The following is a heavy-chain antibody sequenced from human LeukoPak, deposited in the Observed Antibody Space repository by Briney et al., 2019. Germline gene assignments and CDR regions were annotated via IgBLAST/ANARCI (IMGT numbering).Heavy chain of an antibody. CDR1: GGSFSGYY. Sequence: SETLSLTCAVYGGSFSGYYWNWIRQSPGKGLEWIGEINQSGSTSYNPSLKSRVTISVDTSKSHFSLKVSSVTAADTAVYYCARRWNARLYNWFDPWGQGTLVTVSS. CDR3: ARRWNARLYNWFDP. D-gene: IGHD1-1*01. J-gene: IGHJ5*02. CDR2: INQSGST. V-gene: IGHV4-34*01.